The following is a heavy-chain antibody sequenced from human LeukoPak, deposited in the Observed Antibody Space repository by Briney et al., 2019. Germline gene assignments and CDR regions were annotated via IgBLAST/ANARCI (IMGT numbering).Heavy chain of an antibody. CDR2: ISTSGSTI. CDR1: GFTFSDCY. V-gene: IGHV3-11*04. Sequence: SGVSLRLSCVASGFTFSDCYMSWIRQSPGKGLECVSYISTSGSTIYYADSVKGRFTISRDNAKNSLYLQMNNLRAEDTAMYYCARDERSDYWGQGTLVTVSS. J-gene: IGHJ4*02. CDR3: ARDERSDY.